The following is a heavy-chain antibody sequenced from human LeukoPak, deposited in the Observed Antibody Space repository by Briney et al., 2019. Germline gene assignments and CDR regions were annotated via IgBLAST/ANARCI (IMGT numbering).Heavy chain of an antibody. V-gene: IGHV3-23*01. D-gene: IGHD3-22*01. CDR3: ARDGVSYYYDSSGQPLDY. Sequence: GGSLRLSCAASGFTFSNYAMTWVRQAPGKGLEWVSGFTSGGSTYYADSVKGRFTISRDNSKNTLYLQMNSLRAEDTAVYYCARDGVSYYYDSSGQPLDYWGQGTLVTVSS. J-gene: IGHJ4*02. CDR1: GFTFSNYA. CDR2: FTSGGST.